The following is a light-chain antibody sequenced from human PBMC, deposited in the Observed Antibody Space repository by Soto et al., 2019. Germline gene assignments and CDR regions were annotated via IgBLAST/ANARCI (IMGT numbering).Light chain of an antibody. CDR1: QSVSNN. Sequence: EIVMTQSPATLSVSPGERATLSCRASQSVSNNLAWYQQKPGQAPRLLIYFASTRATGIPARFSGSGSGKEFTLTISSLQSEDFALYYCQQYNNWPLTFGGGTKVETK. CDR3: QQYNNWPLT. CDR2: FAS. V-gene: IGKV3-15*01. J-gene: IGKJ4*01.